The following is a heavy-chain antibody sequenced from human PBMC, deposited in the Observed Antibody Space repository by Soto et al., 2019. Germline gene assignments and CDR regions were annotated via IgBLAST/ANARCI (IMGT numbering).Heavy chain of an antibody. CDR2: INSDGSST. CDR3: ASEPPAAPVALDY. J-gene: IGHJ4*02. D-gene: IGHD6-19*01. CDR1: GFTFSSYW. Sequence: WGSLRLSCAASGFTFSSYWVHWVRQAPGKGLVWVSRINSDGSSTSYADSVKGRFTISRDNAKNTLYLQMNSLRAEDTAVYYCASEPPAAPVALDYWGQGTLVTVSS. V-gene: IGHV3-74*01.